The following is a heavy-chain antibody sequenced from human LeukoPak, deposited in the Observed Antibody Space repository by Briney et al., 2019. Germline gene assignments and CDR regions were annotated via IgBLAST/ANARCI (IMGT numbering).Heavy chain of an antibody. Sequence: GGSLRLSCAASGFTFSDYYMSWIRQAPGKGLEWVSYISSSGSTIYYADSVKGRFTISRDNAKNSLYLQMNSLRAEDTAVYYCAKGSRWQQLAYFDYWGQGTLVTVSS. CDR3: AKGSRWQQLAYFDY. V-gene: IGHV3-11*01. D-gene: IGHD6-13*01. J-gene: IGHJ4*02. CDR1: GFTFSDYY. CDR2: ISSSGSTI.